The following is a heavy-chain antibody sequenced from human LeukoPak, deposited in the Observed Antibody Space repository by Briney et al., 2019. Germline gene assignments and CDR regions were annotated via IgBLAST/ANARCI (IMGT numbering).Heavy chain of an antibody. CDR2: ISSNGGST. V-gene: IGHV3-64*01. CDR1: GFTFSSYA. Sequence: GGSLRLSCAASGFTFSSYAMHWVRQAPGKGLEYVSAISSNGGSTYYANSVKGRFTISRDNSKNTLYLQMGSLRAEGMAVYYCARCGYSYGLFYYYGMDVWGQGTTVTVSS. D-gene: IGHD5-18*01. CDR3: ARCGYSYGLFYYYGMDV. J-gene: IGHJ6*02.